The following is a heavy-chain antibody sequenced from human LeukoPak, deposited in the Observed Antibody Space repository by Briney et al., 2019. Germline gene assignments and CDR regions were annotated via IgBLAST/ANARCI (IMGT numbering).Heavy chain of an antibody. V-gene: IGHV3-64D*06. CDR3: VKDLGYSGYAFDY. CDR2: ISRNGGST. CDR1: GFTSSSYA. J-gene: IGHJ4*02. D-gene: IGHD5-12*01. Sequence: GGSLRPSCSASGFTSSSYAMHWVRQAPGKVLEYVSAISRNGGSTYYADSVKGRFTISRDNSKNTLYLQMSSLRAEDTAVYYCVKDLGYSGYAFDYWGQGTLVTVSS.